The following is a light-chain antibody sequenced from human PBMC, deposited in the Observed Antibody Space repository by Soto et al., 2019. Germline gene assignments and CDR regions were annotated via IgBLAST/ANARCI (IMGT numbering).Light chain of an antibody. CDR1: QSVSSN. CDR3: QHYNNWPLLT. J-gene: IGKJ4*01. Sequence: EIVMTQSPATLSVSPGERATLSCRASQSVSSNLAWYQQKPGQAPSLLIYGASTRATGIPARFSGSGSGTEFTLTISSLQSEDFAVYYCQHYNNWPLLTFGGGTKVEIK. CDR2: GAS. V-gene: IGKV3-15*01.